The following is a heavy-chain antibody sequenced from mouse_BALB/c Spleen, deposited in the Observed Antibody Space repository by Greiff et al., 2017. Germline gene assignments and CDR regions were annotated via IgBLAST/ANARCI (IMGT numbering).Heavy chain of an antibody. J-gene: IGHJ4*01. CDR1: GYTFTSYN. CDR3: ASGNSRYYAMDY. V-gene: IGHV1-12*01. D-gene: IGHD1-1*01. CDR2: IYPGNGDT. Sequence: QVQLQQPGAELVKPGASVKMSCKASGYTFTSYNMHWVKQTPGQGLEWIGAIYPGNGDTSYNQKFKGKATLTADKSSSTAYMQLSSLTSEDSAVYYCASGNSRYYAMDYWGQGTSVTVSS.